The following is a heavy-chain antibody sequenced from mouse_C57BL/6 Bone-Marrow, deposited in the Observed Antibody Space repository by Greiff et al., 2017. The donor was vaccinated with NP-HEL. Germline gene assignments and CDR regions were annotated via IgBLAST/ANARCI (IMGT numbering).Heavy chain of an antibody. D-gene: IGHD1-1*01. CDR3: ASHYYGSSYYAMDY. V-gene: IGHV2-9-1*01. CDR1: GFSLTSYA. CDR2: IWTGGGT. Sequence: VQLQESGPGLVAPSQSLSITCTVSGFSLTSYAISWVRQPPGKGLEWLGVIWTGGGTNYNSALKSRLSISKDNSKSQVFLKMNSLQTDDTARYYCASHYYGSSYYAMDYWGQGTSVTVSS. J-gene: IGHJ4*01.